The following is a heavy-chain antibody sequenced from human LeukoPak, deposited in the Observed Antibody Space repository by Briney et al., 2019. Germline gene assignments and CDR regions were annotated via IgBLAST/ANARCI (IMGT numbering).Heavy chain of an antibody. Sequence: ASVKVSCKASGYTFTGYYMHWVRQAPGQGLEWMGWVNSNSGGTNYAQKFQGRVTMTRDTSISTAYMELSRLRSDDTAVYYCARAYSRGYSPYYFDYWGQGTLVTVSS. CDR2: VNSNSGGT. V-gene: IGHV1-2*02. J-gene: IGHJ4*02. CDR3: ARAYSRGYSPYYFDY. D-gene: IGHD5-18*01. CDR1: GYTFTGYY.